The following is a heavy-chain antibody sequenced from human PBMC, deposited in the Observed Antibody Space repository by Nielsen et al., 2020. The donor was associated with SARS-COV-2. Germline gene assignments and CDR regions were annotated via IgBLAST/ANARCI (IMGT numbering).Heavy chain of an antibody. Sequence: GESLKISCAASGFTFSDYYMSWIRQAPGKGLEWVAVITYDGSNKYYADSVKGRFTISRDNSKNTLYLQMNSLRAEDTAVYYCARGVRYGDYANWFDPWGQGTLVTVSS. V-gene: IGHV3-30-3*01. CDR2: ITYDGSNK. CDR3: ARGVRYGDYANWFDP. CDR1: GFTFSDYY. D-gene: IGHD4-17*01. J-gene: IGHJ5*02.